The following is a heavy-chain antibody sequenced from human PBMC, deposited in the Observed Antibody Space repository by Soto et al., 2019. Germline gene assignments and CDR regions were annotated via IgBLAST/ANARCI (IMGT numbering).Heavy chain of an antibody. CDR2: ISGYTGKT. CDR1: GYTFTSYG. CDR3: ARDLGVATTNAPEY. V-gene: IGHV1-18*01. J-gene: IGHJ4*02. D-gene: IGHD6-13*01. Sequence: VSCKTSGYTFTSYGISWVRQAPGQGLEWMGWISGYTGKTEYEQKFRDRVTTTTDTSTSAAYMELRSLRSDDTAVYYCARDLGVATTNAPEYWGQGTLVTVSS.